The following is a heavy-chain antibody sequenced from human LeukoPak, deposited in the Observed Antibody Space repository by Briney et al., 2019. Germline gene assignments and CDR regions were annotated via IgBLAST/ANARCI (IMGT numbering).Heavy chain of an antibody. CDR1: GFTFDDYA. Sequence: GGSLRLSCSASGFTFDDYAMHWVRQAPGKGLEWVSSINWNSGSIGYADSVKGRFTISRDNAKNSLYLHMNSLRAEDTALYYCAKYISSNYGSGSYYFDYWGQGTLVTVSS. CDR2: INWNSGSI. D-gene: IGHD3-10*01. J-gene: IGHJ4*02. CDR3: AKYISSNYGSGSYYFDY. V-gene: IGHV3-9*01.